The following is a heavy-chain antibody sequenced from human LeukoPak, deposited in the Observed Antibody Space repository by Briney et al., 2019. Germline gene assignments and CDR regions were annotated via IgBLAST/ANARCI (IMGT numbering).Heavy chain of an antibody. CDR3: ARAEQWLIDY. J-gene: IGHJ4*02. D-gene: IGHD6-19*01. CDR2: IYYSGST. CDR1: GGSISSYY. V-gene: IGHV4-59*01. Sequence: SETLSLTCTVSGGSISSYYWSWIRQPPGKGLEWIGYIYYSGSTNYNPPLKSRVTISVDTSKNQFSLKLSSVTAADTAVYYCARAEQWLIDYWGQGTLVTVSS.